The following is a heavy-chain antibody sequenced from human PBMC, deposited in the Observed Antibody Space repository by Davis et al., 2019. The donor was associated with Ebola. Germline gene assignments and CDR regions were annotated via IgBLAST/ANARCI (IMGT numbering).Heavy chain of an antibody. CDR3: GGGAAAGTASIYFYYGMDV. D-gene: IGHD6-13*01. CDR1: GFTFSDYS. CDR2: ILGTSADT. Sequence: GGSLRLSCAASGFTFSDYSMSWVRQAPGKGLEWVSILGTSADTYYADSVKGRFTTSRDNSRNTLYLQMNSLRAEDTAVYYCGGGAAAGTASIYFYYGMDVWGQGTTVTVSS. V-gene: IGHV3-23*01. J-gene: IGHJ6*02.